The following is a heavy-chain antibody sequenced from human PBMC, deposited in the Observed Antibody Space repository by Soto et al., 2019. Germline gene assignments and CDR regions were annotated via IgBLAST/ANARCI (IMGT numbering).Heavy chain of an antibody. CDR2: ISGAGGRT. D-gene: IGHD5-12*01. V-gene: IGHV3-23*01. Sequence: EVQLLESGGGLVQPGGSLRLSCAASGFSFGNYAMSWVRQAPGKGLEWVSTISGAGGRTYYADSVKGRFTISRDNSENTLYLQLNSLRAEDTALYYCAKVMATFGYDFDYWGPGTLVTVSS. J-gene: IGHJ4*02. CDR3: AKVMATFGYDFDY. CDR1: GFSFGNYA.